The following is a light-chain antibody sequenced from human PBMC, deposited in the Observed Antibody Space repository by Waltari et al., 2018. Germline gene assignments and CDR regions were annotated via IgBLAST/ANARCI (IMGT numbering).Light chain of an antibody. CDR3: QQYGGSLPYT. CDR1: QSVDNTY. J-gene: IGKJ2*01. V-gene: IGKV3-20*01. Sequence: EIVLTQSPGTLSLSPGERATLSCRASQSVDNTYLAWYQKKPDPAPRLLIFAASSRATGIPDRLSGGGSGTDFTLTISRLEPEDFAVYDCQQYGGSLPYTFGQGTKLEIK. CDR2: AAS.